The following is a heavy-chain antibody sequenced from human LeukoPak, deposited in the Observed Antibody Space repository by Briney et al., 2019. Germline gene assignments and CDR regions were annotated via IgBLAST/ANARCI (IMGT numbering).Heavy chain of an antibody. CDR3: ARLSWWERSGHDY. CDR1: GGSFSGYY. J-gene: IGHJ4*02. Sequence: SETLSLTCAVYGGSFSGYYWSWVRQPPGKGLEWIGEINHSGSTNYNPSLKSRVTISVDTSKNQFSLKLSSVTAADTAVYYCARLSWWERSGHDYWGQGTLVTVSS. V-gene: IGHV4-34*01. CDR2: INHSGST. D-gene: IGHD3-3*01.